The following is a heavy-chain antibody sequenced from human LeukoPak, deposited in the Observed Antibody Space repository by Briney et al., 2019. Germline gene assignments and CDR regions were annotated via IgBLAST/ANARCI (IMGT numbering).Heavy chain of an antibody. J-gene: IGHJ4*02. Sequence: PSETLSLTCAVYGGSFSGYFWSWIRQPAGKGLEFVGRIYASGSTDYNPSLKSRVTMSVDTSKNQFSLKLSSVTAADTAVYYCARQTGGVAGALDFDFWGQGALVTVSS. CDR2: IYASGST. D-gene: IGHD6-19*01. V-gene: IGHV4-59*10. CDR1: GGSFSGYF. CDR3: ARQTGGVAGALDFDF.